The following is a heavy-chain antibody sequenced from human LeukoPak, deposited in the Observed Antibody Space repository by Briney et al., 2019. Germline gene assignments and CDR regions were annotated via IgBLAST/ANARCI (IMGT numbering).Heavy chain of an antibody. D-gene: IGHD2-8*01. CDR3: ARDRRACTNRVCYLLNY. CDR2: INPNSGGT. CDR1: GYTFTVYY. V-gene: IGHV1-2*02. J-gene: IGHJ4*02. Sequence: GASVKVSFKASGYTFTVYYMHWVRQAPGQGLEWMGLINPNSGGTNYAQKFQGRVTMTRDTSISTAYTELSRLRSDDTAVYYCARDRRACTNRVCYLLNYWGQGTLVTVSS.